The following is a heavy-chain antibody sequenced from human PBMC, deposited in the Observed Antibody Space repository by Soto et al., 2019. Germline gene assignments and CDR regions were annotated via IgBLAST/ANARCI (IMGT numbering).Heavy chain of an antibody. J-gene: IGHJ6*02. CDR2: ISSNGGST. Sequence: GGSLRLSCSASGFTFSSYAMHWVRQAPGKGLEYVSAISSNGGSTYYADSVKGRFTISRDNSKNTLYLQMSSLRAEDTAVYYCSRFLELLLVDYYGMDVWGQGTTVTVSS. CDR1: GFTFSSYA. V-gene: IGHV3-64D*06. CDR3: SRFLELLLVDYYGMDV. D-gene: IGHD3-3*01.